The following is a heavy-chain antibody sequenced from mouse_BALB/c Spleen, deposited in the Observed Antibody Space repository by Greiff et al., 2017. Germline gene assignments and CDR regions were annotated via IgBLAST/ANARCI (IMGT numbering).Heavy chain of an antibody. D-gene: IGHD2-2*01. Sequence: EVMLVESGGGLVKPGGSLKLSCAASGFTFSSYTMSWVRQTPEKRLEWVATISSGGGNTYYPDSVKGRFTISRDNAKNNLYLQMSSLRSEDTALYYCARRDYGYDGGFAYWGQGTLVTVSA. J-gene: IGHJ3*01. CDR3: ARRDYGYDGGFAY. CDR2: ISSGGGNT. CDR1: GFTFSSYT. V-gene: IGHV5-9*03.